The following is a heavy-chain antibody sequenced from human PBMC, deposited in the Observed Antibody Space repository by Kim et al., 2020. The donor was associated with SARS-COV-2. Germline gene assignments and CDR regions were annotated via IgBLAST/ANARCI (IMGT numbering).Heavy chain of an antibody. CDR2: VSGSGTTT. CDR1: GFTFSSYS. J-gene: IGHJ3*01. CDR3: VRENYWALDV. V-gene: IGHV3-48*04. Sequence: GGSLRLSCATSGFTFSSYSMNWVRQAPGKGLEWVSHVSGSGTTTKYADSVKGRFTISRDNAKNSLYQQMSGLRAEDTAVYYCVRENYWALDVWGQGAMVTVSS. D-gene: IGHD2-15*01.